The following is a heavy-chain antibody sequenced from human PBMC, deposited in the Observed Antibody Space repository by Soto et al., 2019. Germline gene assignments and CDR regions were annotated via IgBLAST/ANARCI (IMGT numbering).Heavy chain of an antibody. J-gene: IGHJ1*01. D-gene: IGHD3-22*01. Sequence: GSLRLSCAASGFTFSSYSMNWVRQAPGKGLEWVSYISSSSSTIYHADSVKGRFTISRDNAKKSLYLQMNSLRDEDTAVYYCARGPYYDSSGYYGPEYFQNWGQGTLVTVS. CDR2: ISSSSSTI. CDR1: GFTFSSYS. V-gene: IGHV3-48*02. CDR3: ARGPYYDSSGYYGPEYFQN.